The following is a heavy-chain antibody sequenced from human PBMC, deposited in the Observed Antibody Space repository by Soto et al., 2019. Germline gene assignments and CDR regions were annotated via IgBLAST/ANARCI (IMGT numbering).Heavy chain of an antibody. V-gene: IGHV1-46*01. CDR1: GYRFIDNY. D-gene: IGHD5-18*01. CDR3: ARRVRQDFSRGYHCDY. CDR2: INPNGGYT. Sequence: QVQLVQSGAEGKQSGTSVKVSCTASGYRFIDNYTVWLKQAPGQRPEWMGLINPNGGYTRYAQKCQNRVTLTRDTSTITVDMEIVSLTSADTAMYYCARRVRQDFSRGYHCDYWGQGTQVAVSS. J-gene: IGHJ4*02.